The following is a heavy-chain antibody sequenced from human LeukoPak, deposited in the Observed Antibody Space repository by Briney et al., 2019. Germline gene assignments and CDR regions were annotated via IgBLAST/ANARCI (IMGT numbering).Heavy chain of an antibody. D-gene: IGHD2-2*01. CDR1: GGSISSYY. Sequence: SETLSLTCTVSGGSISSYYWSWIRQPPGKGLEWIGYIYYSGSTNYNPSLKSRVTISVDTSKNQFSLKLSSVTAADTAVYYCARADCSSTSCDLDYWGQGTLATVSS. CDR2: IYYSGST. CDR3: ARADCSSTSCDLDY. V-gene: IGHV4-59*01. J-gene: IGHJ4*02.